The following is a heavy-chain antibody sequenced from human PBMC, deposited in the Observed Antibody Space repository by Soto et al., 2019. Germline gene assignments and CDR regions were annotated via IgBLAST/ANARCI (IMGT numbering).Heavy chain of an antibody. D-gene: IGHD3-22*01. Sequence: ASVKVSCKAYGYTFTSYGISWVRLAPGQGLEWMGWISAYNGNTNYAQKVQGRVTMTTDTSTSTAYMELRSLRSDDTAVYYCARDPLPSFYYGSIDYYALFDYCGQRSFVPVSS. CDR2: ISAYNGNT. CDR1: GYTFTSYG. V-gene: IGHV1-18*01. J-gene: IGHJ4*01. CDR3: ARDPLPSFYYGSIDYYALFDY.